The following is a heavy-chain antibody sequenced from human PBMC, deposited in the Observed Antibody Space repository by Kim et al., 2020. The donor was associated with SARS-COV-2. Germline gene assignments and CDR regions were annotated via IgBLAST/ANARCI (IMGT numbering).Heavy chain of an antibody. Sequence: LKRRVTISVDTSKNPFSLKVSSVTAADTAVYYCARGPPVTTFYYYYGMDVWGQGTTVTVSS. V-gene: IGHV4-34*01. J-gene: IGHJ6*02. D-gene: IGHD4-17*01. CDR3: ARGPPVTTFYYYYGMDV.